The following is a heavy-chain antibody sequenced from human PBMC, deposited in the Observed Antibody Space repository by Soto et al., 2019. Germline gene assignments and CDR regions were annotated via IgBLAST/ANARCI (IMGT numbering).Heavy chain of an antibody. CDR1: GFTFSNYG. V-gene: IGHV3-30*18. CDR3: AQSRDAYNFYFYYGMDV. J-gene: IGHJ6*02. Sequence: GGSLRLSCAASGFTFSNYGMHWVRQTPGKGLEWVALILYDGSNKYYADSVKGRFTISRDNSKNTLYLQVSSLRAEDTAVYYCAQSRDAYNFYFYYGMDVWGQGTSVTVSS. D-gene: IGHD1-1*01. CDR2: ILYDGSNK.